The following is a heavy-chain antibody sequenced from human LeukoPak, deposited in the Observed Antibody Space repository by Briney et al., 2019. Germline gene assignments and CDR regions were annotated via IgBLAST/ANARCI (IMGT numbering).Heavy chain of an antibody. D-gene: IGHD3-22*01. J-gene: IGHJ4*02. CDR3: VRDHPRRLYDTQARDTFDI. CDR1: GFTFSSYS. Sequence: SWGSLRLSGAASGFTFSSYSMNWVRQGPGKGLECVSYISSSSSPIYYADSVKGRFTISRDNAKNSLYLQMNSLRAEDTAVYYCVRDHPRRLYDTQARDTFDIWGQGTLVTASS. V-gene: IGHV3-48*01. CDR2: ISSSSSPI.